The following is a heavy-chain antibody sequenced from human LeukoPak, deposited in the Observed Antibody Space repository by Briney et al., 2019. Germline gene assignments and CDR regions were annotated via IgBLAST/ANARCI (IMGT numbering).Heavy chain of an antibody. D-gene: IGHD1-20*01. CDR1: GGSISSGGYS. CDR3: ARDSGYNYYFDY. V-gene: IGHV4-30-2*01. CDR2: IYHSGST. Sequence: SETLSLTCAVSGGSISSGGYSWSWIRQPPGKGLEWIGYIYHSGSTYYNPSLKSRVTISVDRSKNQFSLKLSSVTAADTAVYYCARDSGYNYYFDYWGQGTLVTVSS. J-gene: IGHJ4*02.